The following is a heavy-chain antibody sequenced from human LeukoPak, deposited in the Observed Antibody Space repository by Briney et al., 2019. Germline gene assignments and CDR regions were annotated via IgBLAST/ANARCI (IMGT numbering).Heavy chain of an antibody. CDR2: ISSSSSYI. CDR3: ARDGKDSSGWYGDYYYGMDV. D-gene: IGHD6-19*01. J-gene: IGHJ6*02. CDR1: GFTFSSYS. V-gene: IGHV3-21*01. Sequence: GGSLRLSCAASGFTFSSYSMNWVRQAPGKGLEWVSSISSSSSYIYYADSVKGRFTISRDNAKNSLYLQMNSLRAEDTAVYYCARDGKDSSGWYGDYYYGMDVWGQGTTVTVSS.